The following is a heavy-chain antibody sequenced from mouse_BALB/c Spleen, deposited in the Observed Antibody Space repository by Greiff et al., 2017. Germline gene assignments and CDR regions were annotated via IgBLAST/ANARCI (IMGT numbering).Heavy chain of an antibody. CDR3: ARPPGPHYYGSSYWYFDV. D-gene: IGHD1-1*01. V-gene: IGHV2-2*02. J-gene: IGHJ1*01. CDR2: IWSGGST. CDR1: GFSLTSYG. Sequence: VQLVESGPGLVQPSQSLSITCTVSGFSLTSYGVHWVRQSPGKGLEWLGVIWSGGSTDYNAAFISRLSISKDNSKSQVFFKMNSLQANDTAIYYCARPPGPHYYGSSYWYFDVWGAGTTVTVSS.